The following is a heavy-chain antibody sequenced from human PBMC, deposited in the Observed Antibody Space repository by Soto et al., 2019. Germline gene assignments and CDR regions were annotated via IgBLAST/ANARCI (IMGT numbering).Heavy chain of an antibody. CDR1: GFTFSSYG. CDR2: IWYDGSNE. CDR3: ARDRRGSGWYDYFDY. J-gene: IGHJ4*02. V-gene: IGHV3-33*01. D-gene: IGHD6-19*01. Sequence: QVQLVESGGGVVQPGRSLRLSCAASGFTFSSYGMHWVRQAPGKGLEWVAVIWYDGSNENYADSVKGRFTISRDNSKNTLYLQKNRLRAEDTALYYCARDRRGSGWYDYFDYWGQGTLVTVSS.